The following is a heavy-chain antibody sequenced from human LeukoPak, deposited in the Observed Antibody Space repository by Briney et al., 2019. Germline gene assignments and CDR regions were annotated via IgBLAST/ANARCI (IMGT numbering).Heavy chain of an antibody. D-gene: IGHD7-27*01. Sequence: KTGGSLRLSCAASGFTFSSYSMNWVRQAPGKGLEWVSSISSSSSYIYYADSVKGRFTISRDNAKNSLYLQMNSLRAEDTAMYYCAKSTNWGSISDGFDIWGQGTMVTVAS. CDR2: ISSSSSYI. V-gene: IGHV3-21*04. CDR3: AKSTNWGSISDGFDI. J-gene: IGHJ3*02. CDR1: GFTFSSYS.